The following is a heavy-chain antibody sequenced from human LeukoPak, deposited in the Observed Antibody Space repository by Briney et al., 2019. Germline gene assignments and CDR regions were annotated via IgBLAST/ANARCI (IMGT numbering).Heavy chain of an antibody. J-gene: IGHJ3*01. CDR3: AREFTVGPTQTDAFDV. Sequence: PGGSLRLSCAASGFTFSDYYMSWIRQAPGKGPLWVSRIKSDGSSTSYADSVKGRFTISRDNAKNTLYLQMNGLRVEDTAIYYCAREFTVGPTQTDAFDVWGQGTMVTVSS. V-gene: IGHV3-74*01. CDR2: IKSDGSST. CDR1: GFTFSDYY. D-gene: IGHD1-26*01.